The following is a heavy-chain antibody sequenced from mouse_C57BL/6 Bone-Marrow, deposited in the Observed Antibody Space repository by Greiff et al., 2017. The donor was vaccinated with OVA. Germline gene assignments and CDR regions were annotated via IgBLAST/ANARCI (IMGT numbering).Heavy chain of an antibody. CDR3: AFTTVVATDAMDY. CDR1: GYSFTGYF. CDR2: INPYNGDT. V-gene: IGHV1-20*01. D-gene: IGHD1-1*01. Sequence: EVQLQESGPELVKPGDSVKISCKASGYSFTGYFMNWVMQSHGKSLEWIGRINPYNGDTFYNQKFKGKATLTVDKSSSTAHMELRSLTSEDSAVYYCAFTTVVATDAMDYWGQGTSVTVSS. J-gene: IGHJ4*01.